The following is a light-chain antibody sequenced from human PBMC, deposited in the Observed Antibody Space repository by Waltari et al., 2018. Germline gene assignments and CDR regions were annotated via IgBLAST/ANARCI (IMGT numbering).Light chain of an antibody. J-gene: IGKJ4*01. V-gene: IGKV1-33*01. CDR2: GAS. CDR1: QDIDNY. CDR3: QHYRDYLT. Sequence: DTQSTQPPSSLPASVGDRVTITCQASQDIDNYLNWYQQQQGKAPKLLIYGASNLAAGVPSRFSGSGSGTHYTLTITGLQPEDFATYYCQHYRDYLTFGSGTTVDIK.